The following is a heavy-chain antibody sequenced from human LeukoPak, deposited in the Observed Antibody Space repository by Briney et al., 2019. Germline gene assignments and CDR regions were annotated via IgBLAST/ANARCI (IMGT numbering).Heavy chain of an antibody. D-gene: IGHD2-15*01. CDR2: IYASGNS. CDR1: GGSISSGTYY. CDR3: AEPRRYCSGGTCYNWFDP. J-gene: IGHJ5*02. Sequence: SQTLSLTCTVSGGSISSGTYYWSWIRQPAGKGLEWIGRIYASGNSNYNASLKSLVTISIDTSNNQFSLRLGSVTASDTSVCYCAEPRRYCSGGTCYNWFDPWGQETLVTVSS. V-gene: IGHV4-61*02.